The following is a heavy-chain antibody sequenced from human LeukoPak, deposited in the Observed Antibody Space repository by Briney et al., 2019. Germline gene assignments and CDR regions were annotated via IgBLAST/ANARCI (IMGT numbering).Heavy chain of an antibody. Sequence: GGSLRPSCAASGFTFSSYGMHWVRQAPGKGLEWVAFIRYDGSNKYYADSVKGRFTISRDNSKNTLYLQMNSLRAEDTAVYYCAKGTLEQQLALDYWGQGTLVTVSS. V-gene: IGHV3-30*02. CDR1: GFTFSSYG. J-gene: IGHJ4*02. D-gene: IGHD6-13*01. CDR3: AKGTLEQQLALDY. CDR2: IRYDGSNK.